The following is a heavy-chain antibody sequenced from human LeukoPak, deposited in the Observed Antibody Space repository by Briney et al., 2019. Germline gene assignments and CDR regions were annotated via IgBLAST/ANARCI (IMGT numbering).Heavy chain of an antibody. J-gene: IGHJ4*02. CDR3: ASRDTAMVAFDY. D-gene: IGHD5-18*01. CDR1: GFTFSSYA. V-gene: IGHV3-23*01. Sequence: GGSLRLSCAASGFTFSSYAMSWVRQAPGKGLEWVSAISGSGGSTYYADSVKGRFTISRDNSKNTLYLQMNSLRAEDTAVYYCASRDTAMVAFDYWGQGTLVTVPS. CDR2: ISGSGGST.